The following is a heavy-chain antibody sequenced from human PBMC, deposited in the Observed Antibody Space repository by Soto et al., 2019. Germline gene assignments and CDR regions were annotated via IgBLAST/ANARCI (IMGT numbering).Heavy chain of an antibody. CDR1: GGSISSGGYY. CDR3: ALMQGDIVVVPAAMGIDP. Sequence: PSETLSLTCTVSGGSISSGGYYWSWIRQHPGKGLEWIGYIYYSGSTYYNPSLKSRVTISVDTSKNQFSLKLSSVTAADTAVYYCALMQGDIVVVPAAMGIDPSGQATLVTVSS. D-gene: IGHD2-2*01. CDR2: IYYSGST. J-gene: IGHJ5*02. V-gene: IGHV4-31*03.